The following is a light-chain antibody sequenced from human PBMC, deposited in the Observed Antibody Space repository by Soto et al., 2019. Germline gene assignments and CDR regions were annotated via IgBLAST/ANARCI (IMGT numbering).Light chain of an antibody. CDR1: ISDVGVYNY. Sequence: QSALTQPASVSGSPGQSITIFCTGTISDVGVYNYVSWYQQHPGKAPKLMIYDVSNRPSVVSNRFSGSKSGNTASLTISGLQAEDGADYYCSSYTSSSTLYVFGTGTQLTVL. CDR3: SSYTSSSTLYV. CDR2: DVS. J-gene: IGLJ1*01. V-gene: IGLV2-14*01.